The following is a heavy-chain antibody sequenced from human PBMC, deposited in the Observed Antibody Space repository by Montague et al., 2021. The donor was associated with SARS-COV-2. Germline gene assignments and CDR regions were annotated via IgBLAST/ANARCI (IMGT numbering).Heavy chain of an antibody. D-gene: IGHD4-17*01. V-gene: IGHV4-30-2*01. CDR2: IHHSGNT. J-gene: IGHJ4*02. CDR1: GGSVSSGGYS. CDR3: ASYRDYGDYY. Sequence: TLSLTCAVSGGSVSSGGYSWFWIREPPGKGLEWIGLIHHSGNTYYNPSLKSRATISGDRPKNQFSLRVTSVSAADTAVYSCASYRDYGDYYWGQGILVTVSS.